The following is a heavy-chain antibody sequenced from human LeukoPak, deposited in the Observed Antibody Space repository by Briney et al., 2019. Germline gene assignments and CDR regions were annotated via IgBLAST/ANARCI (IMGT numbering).Heavy chain of an antibody. D-gene: IGHD4-17*01. V-gene: IGHV4-61*01. CDR2: IYYSGST. CDR3: ARASTVTTWSLGY. CDR1: GGSVSSGSYY. Sequence: SETLSLTCTVSGGSVSSGSYYGSWIRQPPGKGLEWIGYIYYSGSTNYNPSLKSRVTISVDTSKNQFSLNLSSVTAADTAMYYCARASTVTTWSLGYWGQGILVTVSS. J-gene: IGHJ4*02.